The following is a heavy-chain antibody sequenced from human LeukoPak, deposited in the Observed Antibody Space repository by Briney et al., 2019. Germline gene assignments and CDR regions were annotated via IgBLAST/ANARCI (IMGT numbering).Heavy chain of an antibody. D-gene: IGHD5-18*01. CDR1: GFTFSSYA. CDR3: AKGNGYSYGRYYFDY. CDR2: ITASGGNT. V-gene: IGHV3-23*01. Sequence: SGGSLRLSCAASGFTFSSYAMGWLRQAPGKGLELVSAITASGGNTYYADSVKGRFTISRDNSMNTLYLQVNSLRAGDTSVYYCAKGNGYSYGRYYFDYWGQGTLVIVSS. J-gene: IGHJ4*02.